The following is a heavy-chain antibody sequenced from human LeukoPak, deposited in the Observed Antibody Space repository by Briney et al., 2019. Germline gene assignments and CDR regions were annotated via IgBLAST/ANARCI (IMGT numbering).Heavy chain of an antibody. CDR3: ARTYYDFWSGYPWYFDL. CDR2: IYYSGST. V-gene: IGHV4-39*01. J-gene: IGHJ2*01. CDR1: GGSISSSSYY. Sequence: SETLSLTCTVSGGSISSSSYYWGWIRQPPGKGLEWIGSIYYSGSTYYNPSLKSRVTISVDTSKNQFSLKLSSVTAADTAVYYCARTYYDFWSGYPWYFDLWGRGTLVTVSS. D-gene: IGHD3-3*01.